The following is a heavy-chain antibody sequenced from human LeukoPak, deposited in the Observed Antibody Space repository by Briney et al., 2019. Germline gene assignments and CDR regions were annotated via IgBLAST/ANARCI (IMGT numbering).Heavy chain of an antibody. J-gene: IGHJ5*02. CDR3: ARDPVAQNWFDP. CDR1: GGSIGSYY. Sequence: SETLSLTCTVSGGSIGSYYWSWIRQPPGKGLEWIGYIYYSGSTNYNPSLKSRVTISVDTSKNQFSLKLNSVTAADTAVYYCARDPVAQNWFDPWGQGTLVTVSS. D-gene: IGHD6-19*01. CDR2: IYYSGST. V-gene: IGHV4-59*01.